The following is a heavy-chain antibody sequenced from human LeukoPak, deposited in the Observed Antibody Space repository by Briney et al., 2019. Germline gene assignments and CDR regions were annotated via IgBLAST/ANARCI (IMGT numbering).Heavy chain of an antibody. CDR3: ARSQNLITGTTHFDY. V-gene: IGHV1-2*02. Sequence: ASVKVSCKASGYTFTGYYIHWVRQAPGQGLEWMGWINPNSGGTNNAQKFQGRVTMTRDTSISTAYMELSRLRSDDTAVYYCARSQNLITGTTHFDYWGQGTLVTVSS. CDR2: INPNSGGT. D-gene: IGHD1-20*01. J-gene: IGHJ4*02. CDR1: GYTFTGYY.